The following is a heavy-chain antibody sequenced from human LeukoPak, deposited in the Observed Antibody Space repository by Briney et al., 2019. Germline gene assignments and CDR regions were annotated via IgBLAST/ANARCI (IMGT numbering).Heavy chain of an antibody. Sequence: SGRSLRLSCAASGFTFSHYAMHWVRQAPGKGLDWVAVISYDGTNKYYADSVKGRFTISRDNSKNTLSLQMASLRAEDTAVYYCAKGGYYASSGSYAFDIWGQGTVVTVSS. CDR1: GFTFSHYA. D-gene: IGHD3-22*01. CDR2: ISYDGTNK. J-gene: IGHJ3*02. CDR3: AKGGYYASSGSYAFDI. V-gene: IGHV3-30*18.